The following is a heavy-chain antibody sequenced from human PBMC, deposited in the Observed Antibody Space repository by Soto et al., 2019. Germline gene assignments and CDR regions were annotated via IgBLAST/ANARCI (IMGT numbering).Heavy chain of an antibody. CDR2: IYSGETT. Sequence: LRLSCAASGLNVNSDYMNWVRQTPGKGLEWVASIYSGETTYYADSVRGRFTISSDTSKNTLYLQLSSLRIEDTAVYYCTRDGRGLGRLSLFEYWGQGVLGTVSS. V-gene: IGHV3-53*01. CDR3: TRDGRGLGRLSLFEY. CDR1: GLNVNSDY. J-gene: IGHJ4*02. D-gene: IGHD2-21*02.